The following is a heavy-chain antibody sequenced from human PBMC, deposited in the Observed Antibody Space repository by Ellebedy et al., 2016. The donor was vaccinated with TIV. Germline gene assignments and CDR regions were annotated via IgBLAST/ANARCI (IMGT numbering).Heavy chain of an antibody. CDR1: GFSFSFHD. J-gene: IGHJ5*02. CDR3: ATVDH. V-gene: IGHV3-30*02. Sequence: PGGSLRLSCAVSGFSFSFHDMHWVRQAPGKGLEWIAFMTSDETFESYADSVKGRFTVSRYNTNNTLFLQLHSLTIEDTGVYFCATVDHWGQGSQVTVSS. CDR2: MTSDETFE.